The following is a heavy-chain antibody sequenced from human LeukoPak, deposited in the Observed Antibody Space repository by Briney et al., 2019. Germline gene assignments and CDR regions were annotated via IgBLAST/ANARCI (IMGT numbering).Heavy chain of an antibody. CDR1: GFPFTVYP. V-gene: IGHV3-30-3*01. CDR3: AKDPGIPPDY. Sequence: GGSLRLSCAASGFPFTVYPTHWVRQAPGKGLEWVSVSSSDETYKFYADSVRGRFTISRDNSKNTLYLQMNSLRAEDTAVYYCAKDPGIPPDYWGQGTLVTVSS. D-gene: IGHD2-21*01. CDR2: SSSDETYK. J-gene: IGHJ4*02.